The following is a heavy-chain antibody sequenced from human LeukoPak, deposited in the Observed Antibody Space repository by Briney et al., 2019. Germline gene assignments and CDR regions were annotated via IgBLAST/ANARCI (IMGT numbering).Heavy chain of an antibody. CDR2: INPNSHGT. Sequence: ASVKVSCEASGYTFTDYYMHWLRQAPGQGLEWMGWINPNSHGTNYAQKFQGRVIMTRDTSISTAYMELTRLRSDDTAVYYCARESGGSGWSFDYWGQGTLVTVSS. J-gene: IGHJ4*02. CDR3: ARESGGSGWSFDY. CDR1: GYTFTDYY. D-gene: IGHD6-19*01. V-gene: IGHV1-2*02.